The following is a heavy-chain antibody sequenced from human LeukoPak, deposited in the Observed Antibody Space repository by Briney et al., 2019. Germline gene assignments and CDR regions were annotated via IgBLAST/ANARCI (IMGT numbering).Heavy chain of an antibody. Sequence: ASVKVSCKASGYTFTSYAMNWVRQAPGQGLEWMGWISAYNGNTNYAQKLQGRVTMTTDTSTSTAYMELRSLRSDDTAVYYCAREKLRYSDYWGQGTLVTVSS. CDR2: ISAYNGNT. CDR1: GYTFTSYA. CDR3: AREKLRYSDY. D-gene: IGHD4-17*01. J-gene: IGHJ4*02. V-gene: IGHV1-18*01.